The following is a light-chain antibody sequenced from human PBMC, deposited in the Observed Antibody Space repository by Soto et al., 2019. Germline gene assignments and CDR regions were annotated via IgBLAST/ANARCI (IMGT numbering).Light chain of an antibody. V-gene: IGKV1-5*03. CDR3: QQYNGYLWT. Sequence: DIQMTQSPSTLSASVGDRVTITYRASQSITSWLAWYQQKPGRAPKLLIYKASSLESGVPSRFSGSGSGTEFTLTISSLQPDDFATYYCQQYNGYLWTFGQGTKVEIQ. CDR2: KAS. J-gene: IGKJ1*01. CDR1: QSITSW.